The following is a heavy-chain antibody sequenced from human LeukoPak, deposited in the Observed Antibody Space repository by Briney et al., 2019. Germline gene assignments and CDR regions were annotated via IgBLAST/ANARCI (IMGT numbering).Heavy chain of an antibody. CDR2: ISSSGSTI. CDR3: ARDSPPITQYGDYAPLDL. Sequence: PGGSLRLSCAASGFTFSSYEMNWVRQAPGKGLEWVSYISSSGSTIYYADSVKGRFTISRDNAKNSLYLQMNSLRAEDTAVYYCARDSPPITQYGDYAPLDLWGRGTLVTVSS. D-gene: IGHD4-17*01. V-gene: IGHV3-48*03. J-gene: IGHJ2*01. CDR1: GFTFSSYE.